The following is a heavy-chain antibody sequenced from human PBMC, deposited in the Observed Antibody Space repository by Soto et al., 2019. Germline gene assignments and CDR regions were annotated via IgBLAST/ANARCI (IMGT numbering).Heavy chain of an antibody. CDR1: GGSISNEY. Sequence: SSETLSLTCTVSGGSISNEYWHGIRQSPGKGLEWIGYIYSSGSTHYNPSLQNRVTISIDTSKNQVSLKVNSVTAADTAVYYCARDHPHSYGVYYFDYWGQGTPVTVS. CDR3: ARDHPHSYGVYYFDY. D-gene: IGHD5-18*01. J-gene: IGHJ4*02. V-gene: IGHV4-59*01. CDR2: IYSSGST.